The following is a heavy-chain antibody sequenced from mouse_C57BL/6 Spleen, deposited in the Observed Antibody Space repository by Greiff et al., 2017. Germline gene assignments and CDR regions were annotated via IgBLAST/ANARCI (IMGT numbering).Heavy chain of an antibody. Sequence: EVHLVESGGGLVKPGGSLKLSCAASGFTFSSYAMSWVRQTPEKRLEWVATISDGGSYTYYPDNVKGRFTISRDNAKNNLYLQMSHLKSEDTAMYYCARDGLGSYWYFDVWGTGTTVTVSS. J-gene: IGHJ1*03. CDR2: ISDGGSYT. V-gene: IGHV5-4*01. D-gene: IGHD4-1*01. CDR3: ARDGLGSYWYFDV. CDR1: GFTFSSYA.